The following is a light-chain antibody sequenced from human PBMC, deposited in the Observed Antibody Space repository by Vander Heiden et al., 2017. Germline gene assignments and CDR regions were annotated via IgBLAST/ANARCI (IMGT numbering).Light chain of an antibody. V-gene: IGKV1-39*01. J-gene: IGKJ4*01. CDR3: QQSVITPLT. CDR2: AAS. CDR1: QTISSY. Sequence: DIQMTQSPSSLSASVGDRVTITCRASQTISSYLNWYQQKPGTAPKLLMYAASSLQSGVPSRFSGSGSGTDFTLTISSLQPEDFATYYCQQSVITPLTFGGGTKVEIK.